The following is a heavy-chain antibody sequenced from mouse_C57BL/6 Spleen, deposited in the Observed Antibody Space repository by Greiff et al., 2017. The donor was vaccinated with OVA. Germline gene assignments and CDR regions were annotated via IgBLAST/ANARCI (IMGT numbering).Heavy chain of an antibody. D-gene: IGHD2-3*01. V-gene: IGHV1-69*01. CDR2: IDPSDSYT. Sequence: QVQLQQPGAELVMPGASVKLSCKASGYTFTSYWMHWVKQRPGQGLEWIGEIDPSDSYTNYNQKFKGKSTLTVDKSSSTAYMQLSSLTSEDSAVYYCARRWLLFYWYFDVWGTGTTVTVSS. CDR3: ARRWLLFYWYFDV. J-gene: IGHJ1*03. CDR1: GYTFTSYW.